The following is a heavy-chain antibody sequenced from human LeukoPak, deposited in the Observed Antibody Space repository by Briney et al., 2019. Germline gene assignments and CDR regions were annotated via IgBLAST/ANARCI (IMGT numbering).Heavy chain of an antibody. CDR1: GFTFDDYA. Sequence: PGGSLRLSCAASGFTFDDYAMHWVRQAPGKGLEWVSGISWNSGSIGYADSVKGRFTISRDNAKNSLYLQMNSLRAEDTALYYCAKFSFGGNPLRSGRAYYYYMDVWGKGTTVTVSS. J-gene: IGHJ6*03. V-gene: IGHV3-9*01. D-gene: IGHD4-23*01. CDR2: ISWNSGSI. CDR3: AKFSFGGNPLRSGRAYYYYMDV.